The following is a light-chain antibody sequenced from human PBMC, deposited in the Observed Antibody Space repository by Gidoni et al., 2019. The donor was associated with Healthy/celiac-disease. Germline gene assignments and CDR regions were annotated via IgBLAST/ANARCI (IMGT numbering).Light chain of an antibody. V-gene: IGKV1-39*01. J-gene: IGKJ3*01. CDR1: QSISSY. Sequence: DIQMTQSPSSLSASAGDRVTITCRASQSISSYLNWYQQKPGKAPKLLIYAASSLQSGVPSRFSGSGSGTDFTLTISSLQPEDFATYHCQQSYSTPFTFGPXTKVDIK. CDR3: QQSYSTPFT. CDR2: AAS.